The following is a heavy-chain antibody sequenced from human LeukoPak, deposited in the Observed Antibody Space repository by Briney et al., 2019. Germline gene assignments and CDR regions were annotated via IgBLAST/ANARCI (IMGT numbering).Heavy chain of an antibody. J-gene: IGHJ5*02. V-gene: IGHV4-59*01. CDR3: ARLIVRWFDP. Sequence: PSETLSLTCSVSDGSINSYYWSWIRQPPGKGLEWIGYIYYSGSTNYNPSLKSRVTISVDTSKNQFSLKLSSVTAADTAVYYCARLIVRWFDPWGQGTLVTVSS. CDR1: DGSINSYY. CDR2: IYYSGST. D-gene: IGHD3-16*02.